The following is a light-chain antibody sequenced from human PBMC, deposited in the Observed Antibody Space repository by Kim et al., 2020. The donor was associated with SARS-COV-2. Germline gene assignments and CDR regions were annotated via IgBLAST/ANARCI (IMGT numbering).Light chain of an antibody. V-gene: IGKV3D-15*01. CDR3: QQYNTWLIT. CDR2: GAS. CDR1: QSVSTN. Sequence: VSPGASATPSCRASQSVSTNLAWYQQQPGQAPRLLIYGASTRATGIPARFSGSGSGTEFTLTISSLQSEDFAVYYCQQYNTWLITFGQGTRLEIK. J-gene: IGKJ5*01.